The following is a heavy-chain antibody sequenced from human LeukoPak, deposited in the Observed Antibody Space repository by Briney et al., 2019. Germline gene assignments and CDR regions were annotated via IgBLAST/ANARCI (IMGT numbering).Heavy chain of an antibody. V-gene: IGHV3-7*03. CDR2: IKQDGSEK. CDR3: ARGFGELPYFYYGMDV. CDR1: GFTFSSYW. D-gene: IGHD3-10*01. Sequence: PGGSLRLSCAASGFTFSSYWMSWVRQAPGKGLEWVANIKQDGSEKYYVDSVKGRFTISRDNAKNSLYLQMNSLRAEDMAVYYCARGFGELPYFYYGMDVWGQGTTVTVSS. J-gene: IGHJ6*02.